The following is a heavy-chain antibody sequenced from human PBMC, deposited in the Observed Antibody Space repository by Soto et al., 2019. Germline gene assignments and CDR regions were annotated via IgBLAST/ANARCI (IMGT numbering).Heavy chain of an antibody. J-gene: IGHJ6*02. D-gene: IGHD2-8*01. V-gene: IGHV3-30-3*01. CDR3: ARDRYCTNGACYYGMDV. CDR1: GFTFSSYA. Sequence: GGSLRLSCAASGFTFSSYAMHWVRQAPGKGLEWVAVISYDGSNKYYADSVKGRFTISRDNSKNTLYLQMNSLRAEDTAVYYCARDRYCTNGACYYGMDVWGQGTTVTVSS. CDR2: ISYDGSNK.